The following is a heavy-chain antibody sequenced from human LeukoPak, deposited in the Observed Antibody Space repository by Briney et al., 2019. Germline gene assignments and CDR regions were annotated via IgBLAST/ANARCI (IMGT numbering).Heavy chain of an antibody. D-gene: IGHD3-3*01. J-gene: IGHJ4*02. V-gene: IGHV4-34*01. Sequence: SEALSLTCAVYGGSFSGYYWSWIRQPPGKGLEWIGEINHSGSTNYNPSLKSRVTISVDTSKNQFSLKLSSVTAADTAVYYCARNLVLRFLEWSYFDYWRQGTLVTVSS. CDR3: ARNLVLRFLEWSYFDY. CDR2: INHSGST. CDR1: GGSFSGYY.